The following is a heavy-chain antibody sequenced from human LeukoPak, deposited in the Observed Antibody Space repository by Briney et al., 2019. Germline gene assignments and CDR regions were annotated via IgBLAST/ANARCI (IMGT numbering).Heavy chain of an antibody. CDR3: ARGRVLRFLEWLSSTYYFDY. V-gene: IGHV1-8*03. J-gene: IGHJ4*02. D-gene: IGHD3-3*01. Sequence: ASVKVSCKASGYTFTSYDINWVRQATGQGLEWMGWMNPNSGNTGYAQKFQGRVTITRNTPVSTAYMELSSLRSEDTAVYYCARGRVLRFLEWLSSTYYFDYWGQGTLVTVSS. CDR2: MNPNSGNT. CDR1: GYTFTSYD.